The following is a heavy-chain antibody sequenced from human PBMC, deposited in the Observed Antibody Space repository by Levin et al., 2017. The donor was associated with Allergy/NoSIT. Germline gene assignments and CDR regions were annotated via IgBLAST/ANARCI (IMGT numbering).Heavy chain of an antibody. Sequence: GESLKISCAASGFTFSSYGMHWVRQAPGKGLEWVAVIWYDRSNKYYADSVKGRFTISRDNSKNTLYLQMNSLRAEDTAVYYCARDRHCTGGVCAMGDYWGQGTLVTVSS. D-gene: IGHD2-8*02. CDR3: ARDRHCTGGVCAMGDY. CDR1: GFTFSSYG. J-gene: IGHJ4*02. V-gene: IGHV3-33*01. CDR2: IWYDRSNK.